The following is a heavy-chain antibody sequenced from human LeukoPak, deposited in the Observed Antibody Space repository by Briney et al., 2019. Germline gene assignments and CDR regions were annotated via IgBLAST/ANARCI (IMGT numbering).Heavy chain of an antibody. CDR2: IYYSGST. D-gene: IGHD5-18*01. V-gene: IGHV4-59*01. CDR3: ARRRGYSYDY. J-gene: IGHJ4*02. CDR1: GGSISSYY. Sequence: PSGTLSLTCTVSGGSISSYYWSWIRQPPGKGLEWIGYIYYSGSTTYNPSLKSRVTISVDTSKNQFSLKLSSVTAADTAVYYCARRRGYSYDYWGQGTLVTVSS.